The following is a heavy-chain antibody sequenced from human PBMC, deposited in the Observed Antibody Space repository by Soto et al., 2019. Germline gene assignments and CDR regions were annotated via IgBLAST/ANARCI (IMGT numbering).Heavy chain of an antibody. CDR2: IYYSGST. CDR1: GGSISSGDYY. CDR3: ASLEYYYDSSGPGN. J-gene: IGHJ4*02. Sequence: SSETLSLTCTVSGGSISSGDYYWSWIRQPPGKGLEWIGYIYYSGSTYYNPSLKSRVTISVDTSKNQFSLKLSSVTAADTAVYYCASLEYYYDSSGPGNWGQGTLVTVSS. V-gene: IGHV4-30-4*01. D-gene: IGHD3-22*01.